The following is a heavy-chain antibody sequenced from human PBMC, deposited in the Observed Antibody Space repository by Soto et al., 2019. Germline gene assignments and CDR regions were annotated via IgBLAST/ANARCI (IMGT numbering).Heavy chain of an antibody. V-gene: IGHV4-31*03. D-gene: IGHD3-10*01. CDR1: GGSISSGGYY. Sequence: SETLSLTCTVSGGSISSGGYYWSWIRQHPGKGLEWIGYIYYSGSTYYNPSLKSRVTISVDTSKNQFSLELSSVTAADTAVYYCARDQPTGNYYGSGSYPYWGQGTLVTVSS. J-gene: IGHJ4*02. CDR2: IYYSGST. CDR3: ARDQPTGNYYGSGSYPY.